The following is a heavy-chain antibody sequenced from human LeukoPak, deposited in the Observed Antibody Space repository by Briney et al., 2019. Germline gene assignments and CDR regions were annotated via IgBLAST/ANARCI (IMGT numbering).Heavy chain of an antibody. D-gene: IGHD2-2*01. CDR3: ARVVCSSTSCPNWFDP. Sequence: ASVKVSCKASGYTFTGYYMHWVRQAPGQGLEWMGWINPNSGGTNYAQKFQGRVTMTRDTSISTAYMELSRLRSDDTAVYYCARVVCSSTSCPNWFDPWGRGTLVTVSS. V-gene: IGHV1-2*02. CDR2: INPNSGGT. CDR1: GYTFTGYY. J-gene: IGHJ5*02.